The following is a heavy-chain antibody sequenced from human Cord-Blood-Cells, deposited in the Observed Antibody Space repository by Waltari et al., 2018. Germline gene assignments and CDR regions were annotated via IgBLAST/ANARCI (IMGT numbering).Heavy chain of an antibody. CDR3: ARGSDCSSTSCYPTAQLYYFDY. CDR1: GGSFSGYY. V-gene: IGHV4-34*01. Sequence: QVQLQQWGAGLLKPSETLSLTCAVYGGSFSGYYWSCIRQPPGKGLEWIGEINHSGSTNYNPSLKSRVTISVETSKNQFSLKLSSVTAADTAVYYCARGSDCSSTSCYPTAQLYYFDYWGQGTLVTVSS. J-gene: IGHJ4*02. CDR2: INHSGST. D-gene: IGHD2-2*01.